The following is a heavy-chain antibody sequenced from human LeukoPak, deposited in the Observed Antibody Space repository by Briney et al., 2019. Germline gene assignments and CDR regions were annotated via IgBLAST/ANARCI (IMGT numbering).Heavy chain of an antibody. CDR1: GFTFDDYT. V-gene: IGHV3-43*01. D-gene: IGHD2-2*01. CDR2: ISWDGGST. Sequence: PGGSLRLSCAASGFTFDDYTMHWVRQAPGKGLEWVSLISWDGGSTYYADSVKGRFTISRDNSKNSLYLQTNSLRTEDTALYYCAKDIAVPAAMIFDYWGQGTLVTVSS. CDR3: AKDIAVPAAMIFDY. J-gene: IGHJ4*02.